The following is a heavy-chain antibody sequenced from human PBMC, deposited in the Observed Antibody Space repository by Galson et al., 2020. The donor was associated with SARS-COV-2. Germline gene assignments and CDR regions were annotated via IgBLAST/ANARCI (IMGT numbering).Heavy chain of an antibody. CDR1: GDSVSSNSAA. CDR3: AGRVAGAGSLHI. Sequence: SQTLSLPCAIPGDSVSSNSAAWNWLRQSPSRGLEWLGRTYYRSQWSTDYAVSVKSRITINPDTSKNQFSLQLNSVTPEDTAIYYCAGRVAGAGSLHIWGQGTMVIVSS. V-gene: IGHV6-1*01. CDR2: TYYRSQWST. D-gene: IGHD6-13*01. J-gene: IGHJ3*02.